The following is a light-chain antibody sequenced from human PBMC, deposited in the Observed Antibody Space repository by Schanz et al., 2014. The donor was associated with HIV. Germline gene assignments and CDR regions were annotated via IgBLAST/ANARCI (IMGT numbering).Light chain of an antibody. J-gene: IGLJ3*02. CDR2: ANM. CDR3: AAWDDSLNGWV. Sequence: QSVLTQPPSVSGTPGQRVTILCSGSSSNIGINTVNWYQHLPGTAPKLLMYANMERPSGVPDRFSGSGSGTSASLAISGLQSEDEADYYCAAWDDSLNGWVFGGGTQLTVL. CDR1: SSNIGINT. V-gene: IGLV1-44*01.